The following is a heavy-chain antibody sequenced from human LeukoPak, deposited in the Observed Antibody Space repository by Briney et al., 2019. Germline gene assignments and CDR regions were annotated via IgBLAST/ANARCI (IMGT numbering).Heavy chain of an antibody. V-gene: IGHV3-7*03. CDR3: ASDPARDYYDTSGYFRWVDY. Sequence: GGSLRLSCAASGFTFSRYWMNWVRQAPGKGLEWVANIKQDGSAQNYVDSVKGRFTISRDNAKNSLYLQMNSLRAEDTAVYYCASDPARDYYDTSGYFRWVDYWGQGTLVTVSS. J-gene: IGHJ4*02. CDR1: GFTFSRYW. D-gene: IGHD3-22*01. CDR2: IKQDGSAQ.